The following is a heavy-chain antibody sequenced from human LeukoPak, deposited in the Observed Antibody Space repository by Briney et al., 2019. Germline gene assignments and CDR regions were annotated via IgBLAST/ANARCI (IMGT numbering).Heavy chain of an antibody. CDR3: ARNLKGYYDSSGYWYYFDY. V-gene: IGHV3-11*01. J-gene: IGHJ4*02. Sequence: GGSLRLSCAASGFTFSDYYMSWIRQAPGKGLEWVSYISSSGSTIYYADSVKGRFTISRDNAKNSLYLQMNSLRAEDTAVYYCARNLKGYYDSSGYWYYFDYWGQGTLVTVSS. CDR2: ISSSGSTI. D-gene: IGHD3-22*01. CDR1: GFTFSDYY.